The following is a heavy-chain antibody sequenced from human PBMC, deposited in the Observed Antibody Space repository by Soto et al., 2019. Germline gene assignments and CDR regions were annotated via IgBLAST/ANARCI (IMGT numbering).Heavy chain of an antibody. CDR1: GFTFSSYA. D-gene: IGHD2-2*01. Sequence: EVQLLESGGGLVQPGGSLRLSCAASGFTFSSYAMSWVRQAPGKGLEWVSVISGSGGSAYYADSVKGRFTISRDNSKNTLFLQMSSLRAEDTAVYYCAKMPGWYHNFAYWGQGTLVTVSS. V-gene: IGHV3-23*01. CDR2: ISGSGGSA. J-gene: IGHJ4*02. CDR3: AKMPGWYHNFAY.